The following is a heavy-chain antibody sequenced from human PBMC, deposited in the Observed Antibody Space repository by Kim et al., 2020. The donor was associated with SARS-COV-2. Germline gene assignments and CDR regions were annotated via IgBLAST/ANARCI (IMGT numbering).Heavy chain of an antibody. D-gene: IGHD5-12*01. J-gene: IGHJ6*02. CDR1: GGSFSGYY. V-gene: IGHV4-34*01. Sequence: SETLSLTCAVYGGSFSGYYWSWIRQPPGKGLEWIGEINHSGSTNYNPSLKSRVTISVDTSKNQFSLKLSSVTAADKAVYYCARGEYYSGYGVYYYGMDVWGQGTTVTVSS. CDR2: INHSGST. CDR3: ARGEYYSGYGVYYYGMDV.